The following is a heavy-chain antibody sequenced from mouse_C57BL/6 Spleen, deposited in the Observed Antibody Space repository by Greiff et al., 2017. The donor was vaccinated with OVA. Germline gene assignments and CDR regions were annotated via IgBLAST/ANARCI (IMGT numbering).Heavy chain of an antibody. Sequence: DVHLVESEGGLVQPGSSMKLSCTASGFTFSDYYMAWVRQVPEKGLEWVANINYDGSSTYYLDSLKSRFIISRDNAKNILYLQMSSLKSEDTATYYCARGGRPDYYAMDYWGQGTSVTVSS. CDR2: INYDGSST. CDR1: GFTFSDYY. J-gene: IGHJ4*01. V-gene: IGHV5-16*01. CDR3: ARGGRPDYYAMDY.